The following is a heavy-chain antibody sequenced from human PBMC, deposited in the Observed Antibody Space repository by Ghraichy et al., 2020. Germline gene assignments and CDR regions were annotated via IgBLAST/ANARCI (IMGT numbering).Heavy chain of an antibody. CDR3: GRGAGEYKNYVVDY. D-gene: IGHD3-10*01. CDR2: INSDGSTT. V-gene: IGHV3-74*01. J-gene: IGHJ4*02. Sequence: GGSLRLSCASSGFTFSNYWMHWVRQVPGKRLVWVARINSDGSTTNYADFVEGRFTISRDNAKNTLYLQMNTLRAEDTAVYYCGRGAGEYKNYVVDYWGQGALVTVSS. CDR1: GFTFSNYW.